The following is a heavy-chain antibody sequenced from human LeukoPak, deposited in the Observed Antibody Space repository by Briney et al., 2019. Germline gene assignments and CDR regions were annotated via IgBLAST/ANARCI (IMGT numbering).Heavy chain of an antibody. CDR1: GFTFSSYG. J-gene: IGHJ4*02. D-gene: IGHD6-13*01. Sequence: GGSLRLSCAASGFTFSSYGVHWVRQAPGKGLEWVAVIWYDGSNKYYADSVKGRFTISRDNSKNTLYLQMNSLRAEDTAVYYCARDKGTAGLFDYWGQGTLVTVSS. V-gene: IGHV3-33*01. CDR3: ARDKGTAGLFDY. CDR2: IWYDGSNK.